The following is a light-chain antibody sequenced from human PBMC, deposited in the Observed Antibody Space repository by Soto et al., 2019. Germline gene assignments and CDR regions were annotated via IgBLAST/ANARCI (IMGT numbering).Light chain of an antibody. Sequence: QSVLTQPASVSGSPGQSITISCTGTSSDVGGYNYVSWYQQHPGKAPKLMIYDVSNRPSGVSNRFSGSKSGNTASLTISGLQAEDEADYYSSSYTSSLYVFGTGTKVTDL. CDR1: SSDVGGYNY. J-gene: IGLJ1*01. V-gene: IGLV2-14*01. CDR3: SSYTSSLYV. CDR2: DVS.